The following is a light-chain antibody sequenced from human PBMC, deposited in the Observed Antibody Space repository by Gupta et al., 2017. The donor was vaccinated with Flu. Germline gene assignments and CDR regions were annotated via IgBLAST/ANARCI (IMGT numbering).Light chain of an antibody. CDR3: QVWDTGSDYV. Sequence: SSVLTQPPSVSVAPGQTARITCGRNNIGSKGVHWYQQKPGQAPVLVVFDDFDRPSGIPERFSGSNSGDTATLTISRVEAGDEADYYCQVWDTGSDYVFGTGTTVTVL. CDR2: DDF. J-gene: IGLJ1*01. CDR1: NIGSKG. V-gene: IGLV3-21*02.